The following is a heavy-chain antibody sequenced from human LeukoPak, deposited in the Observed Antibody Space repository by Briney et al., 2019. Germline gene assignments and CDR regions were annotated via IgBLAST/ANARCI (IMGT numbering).Heavy chain of an antibody. CDR2: LSQRGGS. CDR1: GYSLSSGFF. Sequence: SETLSLTCTVSGYSLSSGFFCDWIRQYPGKGLEWIGSLSQRGGSYHNPSLKSRVTISVDTSKNQFSLKLLSVTAADTAVYYCARAQDFSDSSGPNYLDFWGQGILVTVSS. J-gene: IGHJ4*02. CDR3: ARAQDFSDSSGPNYLDF. V-gene: IGHV4-38-2*02. D-gene: IGHD3-22*01.